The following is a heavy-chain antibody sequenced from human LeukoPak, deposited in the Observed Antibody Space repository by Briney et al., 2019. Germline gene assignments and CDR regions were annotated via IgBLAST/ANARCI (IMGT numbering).Heavy chain of an antibody. Sequence: GGSLRLSCAASGFTFSSYAMSWVRQAPGKGLKWVSAISGSGGSTYYADSVKGRFTVSRDNSKNTLYLQINSLRAEDTAVYYCAKDVYCSSTSCSFDYWGQGTLVTVSS. V-gene: IGHV3-23*01. CDR2: ISGSGGST. CDR1: GFTFSSYA. D-gene: IGHD2-2*01. J-gene: IGHJ4*02. CDR3: AKDVYCSSTSCSFDY.